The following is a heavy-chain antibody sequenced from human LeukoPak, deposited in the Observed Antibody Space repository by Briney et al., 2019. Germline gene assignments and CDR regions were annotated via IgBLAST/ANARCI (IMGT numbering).Heavy chain of an antibody. J-gene: IGHJ3*02. Sequence: GGSLRLSCAASGFTFTNYWMTWVRQAPGKGLEWVANINQNGSGESYVDSVKGRFTISRDNAKNSVSLQMHGLRVEDTAVYYCARHWWHGLDIWGHGTLVTVSS. CDR2: INQNGSGE. D-gene: IGHD2-8*02. CDR3: ARHWWHGLDI. CDR1: GFTFTNYW. V-gene: IGHV3-7*01.